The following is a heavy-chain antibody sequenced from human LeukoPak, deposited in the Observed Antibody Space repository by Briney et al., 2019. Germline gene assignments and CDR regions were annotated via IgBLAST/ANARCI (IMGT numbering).Heavy chain of an antibody. Sequence: SQTLSLTCTVSSGSLSGNYWSWIRQPPGKGLEWIADIYYSGSASTNYNPSLNSRVTMSVDTSNNQFSLRLSSVTAADTAVYYCARTTGDGSTDYWGQGTLVTVSS. CDR3: ARTTGDGSTDY. J-gene: IGHJ4*02. CDR1: SGSLSGNY. V-gene: IGHV4-59*01. CDR2: IYYSGSAST. D-gene: IGHD5-24*01.